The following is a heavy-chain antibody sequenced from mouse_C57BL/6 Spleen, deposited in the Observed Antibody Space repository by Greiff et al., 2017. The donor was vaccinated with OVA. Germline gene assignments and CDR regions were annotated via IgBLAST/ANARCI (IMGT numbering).Heavy chain of an antibody. CDR1: GYTFTDYE. CDR2: IDPETGGT. J-gene: IGHJ4*01. CDR3: TISELYAMDY. V-gene: IGHV1-15*01. Sequence: QVHVKQSGAELVRPGASVTLSCKASGYTFTDYEMHWVKQTPVHGLEWIGAIDPETGGTAYNQKFKGKAILTADKSSSTAYMELRSLTSENSAVYYCTISELYAMDYWGQGTSVTVSS.